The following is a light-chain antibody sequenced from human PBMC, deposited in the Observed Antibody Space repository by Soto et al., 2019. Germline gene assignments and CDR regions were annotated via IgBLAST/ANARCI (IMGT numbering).Light chain of an antibody. CDR3: QQYNSYSWT. J-gene: IGKJ1*01. V-gene: IGKV1-5*01. CDR1: QSFSSW. Sequence: DIQMTQSPSTLSTSVGDRVTITCRASQSFSSWLAWYQQKPGKVPKLLIYDASSLESGVPSRFSGSGSGTEFTLTISSLQPDDFATYYCQQYNSYSWTFGQGTKVEIK. CDR2: DAS.